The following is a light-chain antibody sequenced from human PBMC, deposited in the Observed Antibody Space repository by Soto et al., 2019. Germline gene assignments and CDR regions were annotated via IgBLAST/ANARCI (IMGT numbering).Light chain of an antibody. Sequence: QSALTQPASVSGSPGQSITISCTGTSSDVGGYNSVSWYQQHPGKAPKVMIYDVSYRPSGVSNRFSGSKSGNTASLTISGLQSEDEADYYCSSYTSTITRVFGTGTKVTVL. CDR2: DVS. CDR3: SSYTSTITRV. V-gene: IGLV2-14*01. J-gene: IGLJ1*01. CDR1: SSDVGGYNS.